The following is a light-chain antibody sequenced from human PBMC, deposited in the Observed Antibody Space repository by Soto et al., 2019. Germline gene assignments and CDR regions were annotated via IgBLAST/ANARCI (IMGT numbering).Light chain of an antibody. CDR3: HQYGASPQT. J-gene: IGKJ1*01. CDR2: GTS. CDR1: QSVTTSY. V-gene: IGKV3-20*01. Sequence: EIVLTQSPGTLSLYPGERATLSCRTSQSVTTSYLAWYQQKPGQAPRLLIYGTSIRATGVPYRFSGSGSATDFTITISRLEPEDFAVYYCHQYGASPQTFGPGTKVEI.